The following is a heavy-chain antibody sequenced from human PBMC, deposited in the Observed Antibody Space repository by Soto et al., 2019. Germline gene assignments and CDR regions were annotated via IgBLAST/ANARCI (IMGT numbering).Heavy chain of an antibody. CDR1: GFTFSIYA. V-gene: IGHV3-30-3*01. Sequence: QVQLVESGGGVVQPGRSLRLSCAASGFTFSIYAMHWVRQAPGKGLEWVAVISYDGSNKYYADSVKGRFTISRDNSKNTLYLQMNSLRAEDTAVYYRASAEGRELLDYWGQGTMVTVSS. J-gene: IGHJ4*02. CDR3: ASAEGRELLDY. CDR2: ISYDGSNK. D-gene: IGHD1-26*01.